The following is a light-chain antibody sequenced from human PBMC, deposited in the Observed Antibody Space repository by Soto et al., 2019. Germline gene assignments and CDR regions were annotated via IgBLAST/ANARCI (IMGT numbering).Light chain of an antibody. V-gene: IGKV3-15*01. CDR2: DAS. Sequence: EIVMTQSPATLSVSPGERAVFSCRASQSVSRKLAWYQHKPGQAPRLLMYDASTRATGIPARFSGAGSGTECTLTINTLQSEDFAVYYCQQYYKWPPFTFGPGTTVDFK. CDR3: QQYYKWPPFT. J-gene: IGKJ3*01. CDR1: QSVSRK.